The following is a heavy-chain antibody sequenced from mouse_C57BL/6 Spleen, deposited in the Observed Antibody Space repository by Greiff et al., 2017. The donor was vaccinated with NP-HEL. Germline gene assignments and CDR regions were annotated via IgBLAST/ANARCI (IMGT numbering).Heavy chain of an antibody. J-gene: IGHJ1*03. CDR2: IDPSDSET. V-gene: IGHV1-52*01. D-gene: IGHD1-1*01. CDR1: GYTFTSYW. CDR3: ARAFITTVGLDV. Sequence: QVQLQQPGAELVRPGSSVKLSCKASGYTFTSYWMHWVKQRPIQGLEWIGNIDPSDSETHYNQKFKDKATLTVDKSSSTAYMQLSSLTSEDSAVYYCARAFITTVGLDVWGTGTTVTVSS.